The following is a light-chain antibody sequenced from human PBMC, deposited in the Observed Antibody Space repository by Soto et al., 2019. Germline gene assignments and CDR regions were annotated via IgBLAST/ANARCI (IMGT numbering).Light chain of an antibody. V-gene: IGKV3-11*01. CDR3: QQCSSWPLT. CDR1: QSVSNY. CDR2: DAS. Sequence: DIVLTQSPATLSLSPGERVTLSCRASQSVSNYLAWYQQKPGQAPRLLIYDASKRATGIPARFSGSGTGTDCTVTISSLEPEDAAVYFCQQCSSWPLTFGGGTTGQIK. J-gene: IGKJ4*01.